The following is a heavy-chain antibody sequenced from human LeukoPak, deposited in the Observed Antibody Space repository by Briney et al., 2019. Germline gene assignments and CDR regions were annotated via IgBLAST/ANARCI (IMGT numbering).Heavy chain of an antibody. CDR2: INSDGSST. J-gene: IGHJ4*02. Sequence: PGGSLRLSCAASGFTFSSYWMHWVRHAPGKGLVWVSRINSDGSSTIYADSVKGRFTISRDNAKNTLYLQMNSLRAEDTAVYYCARDSTNYYDSSGPGYWGQGTLVTVSS. V-gene: IGHV3-74*01. CDR1: GFTFSSYW. CDR3: ARDSTNYYDSSGPGY. D-gene: IGHD3-22*01.